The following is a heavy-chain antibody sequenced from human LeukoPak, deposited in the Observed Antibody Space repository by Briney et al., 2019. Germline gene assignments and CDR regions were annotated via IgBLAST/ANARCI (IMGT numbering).Heavy chain of an antibody. CDR1: GGSISSSNW. J-gene: IGHJ6*02. Sequence: SGTLSLTCAVSGGSISSSNWWSWVRQPPGKGLEWIGEIYHSGSTNYNPSLKSRVTISVGKSKNQFSLKLSSVTAADTAVYYCARDPATYSSAPEYGMDVWGQGTTVTVSS. V-gene: IGHV4-4*02. CDR3: ARDPATYSSAPEYGMDV. D-gene: IGHD6-25*01. CDR2: IYHSGST.